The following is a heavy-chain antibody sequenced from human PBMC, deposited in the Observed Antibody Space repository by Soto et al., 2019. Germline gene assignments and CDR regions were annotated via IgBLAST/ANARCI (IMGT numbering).Heavy chain of an antibody. CDR2: ISAYNGNT. J-gene: IGHJ5*02. Sequence: ASVKVSCKASGYSFTTYGISWVRQAPGPGLEWMGWISAYNGNTNYAQKLQGRVTMTTDTSTSTAYKELRSLRSDDTAVYYCARDSGSYSGWFDPWGQGTLVTVS. CDR3: ARDSGSYSGWFDP. V-gene: IGHV1-18*04. CDR1: GYSFTTYG. D-gene: IGHD1-26*01.